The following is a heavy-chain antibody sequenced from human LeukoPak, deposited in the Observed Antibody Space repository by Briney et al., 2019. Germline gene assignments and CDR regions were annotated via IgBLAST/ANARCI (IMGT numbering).Heavy chain of an antibody. CDR2: ISAYNGNT. CDR3: ARFFLDSKSYYYGMDV. Sequence: EASVKVSCKASGYTFTSYGISWVRQAPGQGLEWMGWISAYNGNTNYAQKFQGRVTITADESTSTAYMELSSLRSEDTAVYYCARFFLDSKSYYYGMDVWGQGTTVTVSS. CDR1: GYTFTSYG. J-gene: IGHJ6*02. D-gene: IGHD4-11*01. V-gene: IGHV1-18*01.